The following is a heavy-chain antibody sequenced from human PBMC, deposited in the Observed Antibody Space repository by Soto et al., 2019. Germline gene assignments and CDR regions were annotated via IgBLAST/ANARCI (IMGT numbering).Heavy chain of an antibody. CDR1: GGSINGYY. CDR3: ARDSVGISSPGVY. J-gene: IGHJ4*02. D-gene: IGHD1-26*01. V-gene: IGHV4-4*07. CDR2: IYTSGTT. Sequence: SETLSLTCTVSGGSINGYYWTWIRQPAGKGLEWIGRIYTSGTTSYNPSLKSRVTMSLDTSKNQFSLRLTSVTAADTAVYYCARDSVGISSPGVYWGRGTLVTVSS.